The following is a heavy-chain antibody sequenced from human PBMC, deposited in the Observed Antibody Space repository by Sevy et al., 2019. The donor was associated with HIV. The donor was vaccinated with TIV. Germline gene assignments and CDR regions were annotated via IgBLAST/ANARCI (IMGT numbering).Heavy chain of an antibody. D-gene: IGHD5-12*01. Sequence: GGSLRLSCTASGFTFSSNAMYWVRQAPGKGLEWVAVIWYDECNKYHADSVKGRFTISRANSKNTLYLQMNSLRAEDTAAYYCARGVATTYCYHYGMDVWGQGTTVTVSS. J-gene: IGHJ6*02. V-gene: IGHV3-33*01. CDR2: IWYDECNK. CDR1: GFTFSSNA. CDR3: ARGVATTYCYHYGMDV.